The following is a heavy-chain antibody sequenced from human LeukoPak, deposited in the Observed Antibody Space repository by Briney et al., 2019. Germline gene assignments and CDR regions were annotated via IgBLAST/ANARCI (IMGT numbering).Heavy chain of an antibody. V-gene: IGHV4-39*01. CDR3: ARAGYSSGWYYFDY. D-gene: IGHD6-19*01. J-gene: IGHJ4*02. Sequence: SETLSLTCTVSGDSISGSTYHWGWIRQPPGKGLEWIGTIYYTGSTYYNPSLKSRVTISVDTSKNRFSLKLSSVTAADTAVYFCARAGYSSGWYYFDYWGQGTLVTVSS. CDR1: GDSISGSTYH. CDR2: IYYTGST.